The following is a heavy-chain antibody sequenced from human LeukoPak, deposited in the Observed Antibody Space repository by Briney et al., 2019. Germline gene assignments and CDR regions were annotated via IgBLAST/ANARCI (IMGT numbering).Heavy chain of an antibody. D-gene: IGHD1-1*01. J-gene: IGHJ4*02. CDR3: ARDHNYAFDN. Sequence: GVSLRLSCTASGFTFIEYSMNWVRQAPGKGLEWISYIGIDSGNTKYADSVRGRFTISTDKAKNSLYLQMNSLRVEDTAVYYCARDHNYAFDNWGQGTLVSVAS. V-gene: IGHV3-48*01. CDR1: GFTFIEYS. CDR2: IGIDSGNT.